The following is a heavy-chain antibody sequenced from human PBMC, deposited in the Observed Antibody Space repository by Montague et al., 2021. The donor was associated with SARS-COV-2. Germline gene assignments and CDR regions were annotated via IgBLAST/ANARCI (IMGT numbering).Heavy chain of an antibody. CDR1: GGSFSGHS. V-gene: IGHV4-34*01. CDR3: ARGRTGAEPATALGLGVFYSYFIDV. D-gene: IGHD1-26*01. CDR2: VSESGSI. Sequence: SETLSLTCAVYGGSFSGHSWSWVRQPPGKGLEWIGEVSESGSINYNPSLKNRVTISVATSTNQYSLKLSSLTAADTAVYFCARGRTGAEPATALGLGVFYSYFIDVWGKGTPVFVSS. J-gene: IGHJ6*03.